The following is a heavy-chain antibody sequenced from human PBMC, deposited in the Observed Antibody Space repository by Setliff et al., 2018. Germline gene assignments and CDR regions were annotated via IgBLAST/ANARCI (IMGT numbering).Heavy chain of an antibody. Sequence: GASVKVSCKVSGYTLTELSMHWVRQAPGKGLEWMGGIIPIFGTANYAQKFQGRVTITADESTSTVYMELSSLRSEDTAVYYCARLPHTPNWNYRREVFDYWGQGTLVTVSS. V-gene: IGHV1-69*13. J-gene: IGHJ4*02. CDR3: ARLPHTPNWNYRREVFDY. D-gene: IGHD1-7*01. CDR1: GYTLTELS. CDR2: IIPIFGTA.